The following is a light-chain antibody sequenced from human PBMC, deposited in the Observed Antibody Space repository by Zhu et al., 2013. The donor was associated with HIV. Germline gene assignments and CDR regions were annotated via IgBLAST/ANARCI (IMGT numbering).Light chain of an antibody. V-gene: IGLV2-14*01. J-gene: IGLJ2*01. CDR2: GVS. CDR1: SSDVSDYKY. Sequence: QSALTQPASVSGSPGQSITISCTGSSSDVSDYKYVSWYQQHPGKAPKLMIYGVSDRPSGVSNRFSGSKSGNTASLTISGLQAEDEAHYYCSSYTSGNTLIFGGGTKLTAL. CDR3: SSYTSGNTLI.